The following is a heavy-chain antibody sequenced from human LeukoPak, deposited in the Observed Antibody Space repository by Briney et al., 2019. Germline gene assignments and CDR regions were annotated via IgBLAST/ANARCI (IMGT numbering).Heavy chain of an antibody. CDR3: ARGLRGVVLWFGVFDY. CDR2: IYSGGST. V-gene: IGHV4-59*12. CDR1: GDSISNYY. D-gene: IGHD3-10*01. Sequence: PSETLSLTCTVSGDSISNYYWSWIRQSPGTGLEWIGYIYSGGSTNYNPSLESRVTISVDTSKIQFSLKLSSVTAADTAVYYCARGLRGVVLWFGVFDYWGQGTLVTVSS. J-gene: IGHJ4*02.